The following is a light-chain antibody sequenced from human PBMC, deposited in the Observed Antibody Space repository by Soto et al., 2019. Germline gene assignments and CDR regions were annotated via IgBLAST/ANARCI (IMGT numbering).Light chain of an antibody. CDR2: EVS. V-gene: IGLV2-14*02. CDR1: SSDVGSYNL. J-gene: IGLJ3*02. Sequence: QSALTQPASVSGSPGQSITISCTGTSSDVGSYNLVSWYQQHPGKAPKLMIYEVSNRPSGVSNRFSGSKSGNTASLTISGLQAEDEADYYCSSYTSSSTPNWVFGGGTKLTVL. CDR3: SSYTSSSTPNWV.